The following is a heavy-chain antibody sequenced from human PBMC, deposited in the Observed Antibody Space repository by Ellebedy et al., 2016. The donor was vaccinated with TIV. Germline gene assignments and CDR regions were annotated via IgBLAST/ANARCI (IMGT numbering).Heavy chain of an antibody. J-gene: IGHJ4*02. CDR3: ARGYLGLGYFDY. Sequence: SETLSLTCTVSGGSISSYYWSWIRQHPGKGLEWIGYIYYSGSTYYNPSLKSRVTISVDTSKNQFPLKLSSVTAADTAVYYCARGYLGLGYFDYWGQGTLVTVSS. CDR2: IYYSGST. D-gene: IGHD5-18*01. CDR1: GGSISSYY. V-gene: IGHV4-59*06.